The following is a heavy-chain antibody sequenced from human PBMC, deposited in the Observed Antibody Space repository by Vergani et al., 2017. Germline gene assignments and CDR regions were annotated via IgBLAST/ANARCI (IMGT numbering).Heavy chain of an antibody. V-gene: IGHV3-33*01. CDR1: GFTLSSHA. CDR3: ARSGYCAHGVCYMTYYYYMDV. J-gene: IGHJ6*03. CDR2: IWYDGSKE. D-gene: IGHD2-8*01. Sequence: VQLEESGGGVVKPGRSLRLSCAGSGFTLSSHAMHWVRQAPGKGLEWVAFIWYDGSKEYYADSVKGRFTISRDNSKNTLYLQMNNLRAADTAVYYCARSGYCAHGVCYMTYYYYMDVWGKGTAVTVSS.